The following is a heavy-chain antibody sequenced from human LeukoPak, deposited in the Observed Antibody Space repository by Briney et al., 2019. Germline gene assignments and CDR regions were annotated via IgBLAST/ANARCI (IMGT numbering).Heavy chain of an antibody. CDR1: GSTLTRYW. V-gene: IGHV3-74*01. CDR3: ARTTQVVRPGFANYYYMDV. CDR2: VSPDGDSA. D-gene: IGHD2-2*01. J-gene: IGHJ6*03. Sequence: PGGSLRLSCAASGSTLTRYWMHWVRQVPGKGLVWVSRVSPDGDSAGYADAVKARFTISRDNAKNTVYLQMNSLRADDTSVYYCARTTQVVRPGFANYYYMDVWGKGTTVTVSS.